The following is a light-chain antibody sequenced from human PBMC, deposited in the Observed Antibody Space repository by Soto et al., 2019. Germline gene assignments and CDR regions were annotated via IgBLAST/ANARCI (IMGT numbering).Light chain of an antibody. CDR3: LLYYGGAQLV. CDR1: TGAVTSGNY. J-gene: IGLJ3*02. V-gene: IGLV7-43*01. CDR2: TTN. Sequence: QAVVTQEPSLTVSPGGTVTLTCASSTGAVTSGNYPSWFQQKPGQTPRTLIYTTNSRHSWTPARFSGSLLGGKAALTLSGVKPEDEAEYYCLLYYGGAQLVFGGGTKLTVL.